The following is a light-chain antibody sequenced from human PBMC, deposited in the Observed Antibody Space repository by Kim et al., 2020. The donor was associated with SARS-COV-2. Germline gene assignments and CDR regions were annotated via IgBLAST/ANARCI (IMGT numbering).Light chain of an antibody. V-gene: IGLV2-14*03. Sequence: QSALTQPASVSGSPGQSVTISCTGTSSDVGDYNYVSWYQQHPGKARKLMISGVSKRPSGVSNRFSGSKSGDTASLTISGLQAEDEAYYYCSSYTSSSTGVFGGGTQLTVL. CDR2: GVS. CDR1: SSDVGDYNY. J-gene: IGLJ3*02. CDR3: SSYTSSSTGV.